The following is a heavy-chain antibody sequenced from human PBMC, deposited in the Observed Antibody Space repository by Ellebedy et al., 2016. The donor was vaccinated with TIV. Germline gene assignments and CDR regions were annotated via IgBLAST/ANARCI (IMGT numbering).Heavy chain of an antibody. CDR2: IEGDGSRT. CDR1: GFTFSSYW. D-gene: IGHD2-2*01. J-gene: IGHJ4*02. Sequence: GESLKISCAASGFTFSSYWMHWVRQAPGKGLVWVSRIEGDGSRTTYADSVKGRFTISRDNAKNTVYLQMNSLRAEDTAVYYCAKVLQSTSCSLSECPFDYWGQGTLVTVSS. V-gene: IGHV3-74*01. CDR3: AKVLQSTSCSLSECPFDY.